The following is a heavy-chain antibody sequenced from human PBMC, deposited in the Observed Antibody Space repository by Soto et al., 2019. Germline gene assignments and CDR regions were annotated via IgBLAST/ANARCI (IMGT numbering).Heavy chain of an antibody. Sequence: SETLSLTCGVSGFPVSDGYYWGWIRQPPGKGLEWLGSIYQSGKTYYNPSLKSRLTLSMDTSRNEFSLRLRSVTAADTAVYFCARLYCSSVSCYNDYWGQGVLVTVSS. D-gene: IGHD2-2*01. CDR2: IYQSGKT. J-gene: IGHJ4*02. V-gene: IGHV4-38-2*01. CDR3: ARLYCSSVSCYNDY. CDR1: GFPVSDGYY.